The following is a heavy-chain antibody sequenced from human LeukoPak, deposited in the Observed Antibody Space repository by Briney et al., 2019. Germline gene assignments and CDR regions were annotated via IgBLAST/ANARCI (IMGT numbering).Heavy chain of an antibody. Sequence: PSETLSLTCTVSGGSISSYYWSWIRQPPGKGLEWIGYIYYSGSTNYNPSLKSRVTISVDTSKNQFSLKLSSVTAADTAVYYCARGASHYDFWSGYSYGMDVWGQGTTVTVSS. D-gene: IGHD3-3*01. CDR2: IYYSGST. J-gene: IGHJ6*02. CDR1: GGSISSYY. V-gene: IGHV4-59*01. CDR3: ARGASHYDFWSGYSYGMDV.